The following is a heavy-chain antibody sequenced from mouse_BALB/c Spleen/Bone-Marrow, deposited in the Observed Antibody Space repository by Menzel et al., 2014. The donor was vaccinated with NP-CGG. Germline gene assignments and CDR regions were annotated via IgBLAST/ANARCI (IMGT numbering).Heavy chain of an antibody. D-gene: IGHD1-1*01. V-gene: IGHV1-4*02. Sequence: VKLMESAAELARPGASVKMSCKASGYTFTSYTMHWVKQRPGQGLEWIGYIDPSNTYTHYNQNFKDKTTLTADKSSSTAYMQLSSLTSEDSAVYYCAREDIITAYFDYWGQGTTLTVSS. CDR2: IDPSNTYT. J-gene: IGHJ2*01. CDR3: AREDIITAYFDY. CDR1: GYTFTSYT.